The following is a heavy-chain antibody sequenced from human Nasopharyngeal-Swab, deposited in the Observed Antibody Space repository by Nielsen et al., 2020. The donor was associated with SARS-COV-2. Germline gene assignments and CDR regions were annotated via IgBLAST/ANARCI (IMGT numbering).Heavy chain of an antibody. D-gene: IGHD1-1*01. CDR3: ARGGQDNALDV. J-gene: IGHJ6*02. V-gene: IGHV4-34*01. CDR2: DSHSGTA. Sequence: SEPLSLTCTYKRAPFTGIFWNWGRQPPGKGLEWIGEDSHSGTATYNPSLTGRVTISLDTAWSKFSLRLSSLSDADTAVYFCARGGQDNALDVWDQGIKVAVSS. CDR1: RAPFTGIF.